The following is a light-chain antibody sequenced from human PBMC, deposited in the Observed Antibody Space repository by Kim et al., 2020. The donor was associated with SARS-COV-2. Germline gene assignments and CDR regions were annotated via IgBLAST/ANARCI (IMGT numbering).Light chain of an antibody. CDR1: SGHSSYA. V-gene: IGLV4-69*01. Sequence: SVKLTCTLSSGHSSYAIAWHQQQPEKGPRYLMKLNSDGSHSKGDGIPDRFSGSSSGAERYLTISSLQSEDEADYYCQTWGTGMDWVFGGGTKLTVL. CDR2: LNSDGSH. CDR3: QTWGTGMDWV. J-gene: IGLJ3*02.